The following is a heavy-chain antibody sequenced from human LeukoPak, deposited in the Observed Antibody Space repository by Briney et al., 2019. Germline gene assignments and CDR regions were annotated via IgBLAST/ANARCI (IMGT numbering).Heavy chain of an antibody. D-gene: IGHD2-2*01. CDR2: MNPNSGNT. CDR1: GYTFTNYD. CDR3: VRGYCSTTSCWYSDY. Sequence: ASVRVSRKASGYTFTNYDINWVRQATGQGPEWMGWMNPNSGNTGYAQKFQGRVTLTRDTSISTAYLELSSLRSEDTAVYYCVRGYCSTTSCWYSDYWGQGTLVTVSS. J-gene: IGHJ4*02. V-gene: IGHV1-8*01.